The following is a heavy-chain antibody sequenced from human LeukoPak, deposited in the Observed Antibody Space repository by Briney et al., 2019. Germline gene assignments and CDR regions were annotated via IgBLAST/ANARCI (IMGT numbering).Heavy chain of an antibody. CDR2: ISASGADT. Sequence: GGSLRLSCAASGFTFSDYAMDWVRQAPGQGLEWVSAISASGADTRYAGSVKGRFTISRDNSKDTLYLQMSSLRAEDTAVYYCAKEGCTRAACYTNFWGQGILVTVSS. V-gene: IGHV3-23*01. CDR1: GFTFSDYA. J-gene: IGHJ4*02. CDR3: AKEGCTRAACYTNF. D-gene: IGHD2-2*02.